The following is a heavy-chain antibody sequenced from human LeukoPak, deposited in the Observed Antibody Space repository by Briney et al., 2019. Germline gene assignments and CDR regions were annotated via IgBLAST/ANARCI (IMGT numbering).Heavy chain of an antibody. CDR3: ARDFTY. J-gene: IGHJ4*02. Sequence: ESLRLSCAASGFTFSGYWINWVRRAPGKGLEWVANINQDGGQTDYVDSVRGRFTISRDNAKSSVYLQMNSLRAEDTAIYYCARDFTYWGQGALVTVSS. V-gene: IGHV3-7*01. CDR2: INQDGGQT. CDR1: GFTFSGYW.